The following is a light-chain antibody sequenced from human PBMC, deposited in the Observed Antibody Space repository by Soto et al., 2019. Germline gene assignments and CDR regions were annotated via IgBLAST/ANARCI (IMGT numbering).Light chain of an antibody. CDR2: AIS. Sequence: DIQMTQSPSSLSASVGDRVTITCRASQSITNYLNWYQQKPGKAPKLLMYAISTLQSRVPSRFGGSGSGTEFTLTISSLQPDDITTYYGQQSYSTPYTFGKGTK. V-gene: IGKV1-39*01. CDR3: QQSYSTPYT. CDR1: QSITNY. J-gene: IGKJ2*01.